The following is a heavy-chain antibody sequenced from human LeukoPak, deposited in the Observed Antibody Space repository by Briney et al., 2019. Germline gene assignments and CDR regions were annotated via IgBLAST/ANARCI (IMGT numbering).Heavy chain of an antibody. D-gene: IGHD6-13*01. J-gene: IGHJ5*01. V-gene: IGHV4-4*02. CDR2: INHSGST. CDR3: AREVAAAGTLWFDS. CDR1: GGSISSSNW. Sequence: SETLSLTCAVSGGSISSSNWWSWVRQPPGKGLEWIGEINHSGSTNYNPSLKSRVTISVDTSKNQFSLKLSSVTAADTAVYYCAREVAAAGTLWFDSWGRGTLVTVSS.